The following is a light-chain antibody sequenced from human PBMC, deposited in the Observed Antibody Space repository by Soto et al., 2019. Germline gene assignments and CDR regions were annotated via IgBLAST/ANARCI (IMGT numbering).Light chain of an antibody. Sequence: QSVLTQPASVSGSPGQSITISCTGTSSDVGAYNYVSWYQQHPGTAPKLLICGVSDRPSGVSNRFSGSKSGNTASLTISGLQAEDEADYYCSSYVTTSARVFGTGTKGTVL. CDR3: SSYVTTSARV. J-gene: IGLJ1*01. CDR2: GVS. V-gene: IGLV2-14*01. CDR1: SSDVGAYNY.